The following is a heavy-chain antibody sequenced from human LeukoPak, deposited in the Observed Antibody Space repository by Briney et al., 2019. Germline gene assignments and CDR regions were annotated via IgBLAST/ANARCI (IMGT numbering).Heavy chain of an antibody. CDR2: IKQDGSEK. V-gene: IGHV3-7*01. Sequence: PGGSLRLSCAASGFTFSSYWTSWVRQAPGKGLEWVANIKQDGSEKYYVDSVKGRFTISRDNAKNSLYLQMNSLRAEDTAVYYCARGYYDILTGYYPWGQGTLVTVSS. D-gene: IGHD3-9*01. J-gene: IGHJ5*02. CDR1: GFTFSSYW. CDR3: ARGYYDILTGYYP.